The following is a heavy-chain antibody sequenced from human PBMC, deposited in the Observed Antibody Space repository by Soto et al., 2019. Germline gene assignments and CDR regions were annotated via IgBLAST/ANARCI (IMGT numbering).Heavy chain of an antibody. D-gene: IGHD1-26*01. J-gene: IGHJ5*02. CDR3: AKEGEYIGSYLHWLDP. V-gene: IGHV3-30*18. CDR2: ISFDGSSP. CDR1: GFTFSNYG. Sequence: QVQLVESGGGVVQPGRSLRLSCAASGFTFSNYGMHWVRQAPGKGLEWVSVISFDGSSPSYADSVKGRFTISRDNSKNTLFLQMNSLRAEDTALYYCAKEGEYIGSYLHWLDPWGQGTLVTVSS.